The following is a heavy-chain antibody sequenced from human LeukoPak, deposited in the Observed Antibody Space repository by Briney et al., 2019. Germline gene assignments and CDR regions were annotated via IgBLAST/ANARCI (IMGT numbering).Heavy chain of an antibody. CDR3: ATQRGREYNWFDP. Sequence: GGSLRLSCAASGFTFSSYAMHWVRQAPVKGLEWVAFIRYDGSTKYYADSVKGRFTISRDNSKNMLYLQMNSLRAEDTAVYYCATQRGREYNWFDPWGQGTLVTVSS. V-gene: IGHV3-30*02. D-gene: IGHD3-10*01. CDR1: GFTFSSYA. CDR2: IRYDGSTK. J-gene: IGHJ5*02.